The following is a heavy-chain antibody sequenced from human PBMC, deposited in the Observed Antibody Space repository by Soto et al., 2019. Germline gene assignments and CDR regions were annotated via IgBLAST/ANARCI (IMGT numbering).Heavy chain of an antibody. CDR1: GGSFSGYY. D-gene: IGHD3-10*01. CDR2: INHSGST. CDR3: ARAPRLLWLGEFPLAY. V-gene: IGHV4-34*01. Sequence: QVQLQQWGAGLLKPSETLSLTCAVYGGSFSGYYWSWIRQPPGKGLEWIGEINHSGSTNYNPSLKRRVAISVDTSKTQFSLKLSSVTAADTAVYYCARAPRLLWLGEFPLAYWGQGTLVTVSS. J-gene: IGHJ4*02.